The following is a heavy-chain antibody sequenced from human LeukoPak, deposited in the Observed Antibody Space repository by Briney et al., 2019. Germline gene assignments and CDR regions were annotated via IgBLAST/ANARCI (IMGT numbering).Heavy chain of an antibody. Sequence: GGSLRLSCAASGFTLSNAWMSWVRQAPGKGLEWVGRIKSKTDGGTTDYAAHVKGRLTISRDESKNTLYLQMNRLKTEDTAVYYCTTVVVPAAPLSYYYGMDVWGKGTTVTVSS. CDR2: IKSKTDGGTT. V-gene: IGHV3-15*01. CDR1: GFTLSNAW. D-gene: IGHD2-2*01. CDR3: TTVVVPAAPLSYYYGMDV. J-gene: IGHJ6*04.